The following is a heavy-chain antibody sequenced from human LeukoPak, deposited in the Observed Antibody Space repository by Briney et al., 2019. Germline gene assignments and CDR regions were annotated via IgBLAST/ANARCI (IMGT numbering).Heavy chain of an antibody. D-gene: IGHD6-19*01. V-gene: IGHV1-18*01. Sequence: ASVKVSCKASGYTFTSYDISWVRQAPGQGLEWMGWISPYNGNTNYAQKLQGRVTMTTHASTSTAYMELRSLRSDDTAVYYCVREGSSDWYIDYWGQGTLVTVSS. CDR3: VREGSSDWYIDY. J-gene: IGHJ4*02. CDR1: GYTFTSYD. CDR2: ISPYNGNT.